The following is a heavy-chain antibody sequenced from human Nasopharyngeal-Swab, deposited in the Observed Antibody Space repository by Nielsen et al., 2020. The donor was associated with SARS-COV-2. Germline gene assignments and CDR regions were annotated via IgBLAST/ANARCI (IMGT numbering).Heavy chain of an antibody. Sequence: PGKGQEWIGNIHHSGSTNYNPSLKSRVTISVDTSKNQFSLKLTSVTAADTAIYYCARGYHDKSVYYYDWYFDLWGRGTLVTVSS. D-gene: IGHD3-22*01. CDR2: IHHSGST. CDR3: ARGYHDKSVYYYDWYFDL. J-gene: IGHJ2*01. V-gene: IGHV4-59*13.